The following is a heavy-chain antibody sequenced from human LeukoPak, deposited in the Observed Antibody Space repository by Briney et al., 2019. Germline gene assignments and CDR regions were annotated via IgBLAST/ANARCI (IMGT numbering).Heavy chain of an antibody. Sequence: GGSLRLSCAASGFTFSSYAMHWVRQAPGKGLEWVAVISYDGSNKYYADSVKGRFTISRDNSKNTLYLQMNSLRAEDTAVYYCARDTMGLLGYCSSPSCYTGMCDYWGQGTLVTVSS. CDR3: ARDTMGLLGYCSSPSCYTGMCDY. CDR1: GFTFSSYA. V-gene: IGHV3-30-3*01. D-gene: IGHD2-2*02. J-gene: IGHJ4*02. CDR2: ISYDGSNK.